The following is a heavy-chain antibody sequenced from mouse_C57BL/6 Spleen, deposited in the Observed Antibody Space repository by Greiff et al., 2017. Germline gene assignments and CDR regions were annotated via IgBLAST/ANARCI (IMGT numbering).Heavy chain of an antibody. D-gene: IGHD1-1*01. Sequence: VQLQQPGAELVKPGASVKMSCKASGYTFTSYWITWVKQRPGQGLEWIGDIYPGSGSTNYNEKFKSKATLTVDTSSSTAYMQLSSLTSEDSAVYYCARYYYGRRGFDYWGQGTTLTVSS. CDR3: ARYYYGRRGFDY. CDR1: GYTFTSYW. CDR2: IYPGSGST. J-gene: IGHJ2*01. V-gene: IGHV1-55*01.